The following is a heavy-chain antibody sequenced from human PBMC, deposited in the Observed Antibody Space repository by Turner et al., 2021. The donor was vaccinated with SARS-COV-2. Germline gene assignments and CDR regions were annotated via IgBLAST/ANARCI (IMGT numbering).Heavy chain of an antibody. CDR2: IKPSGGST. V-gene: IGHV1-46*01. J-gene: IGHJ4*02. D-gene: IGHD3-3*01. CDR3: ARGPAVFGVVIMGY. Sequence: QVQLVQSGAEVKKPGASVKVSCKASGYTFSSYYIHWVRQAPGQGLEWMGIIKPSGGSTAYAQKFQGRVTMTRDTSMSTVYMELSSLTSEDTAMYYCARGPAVFGVVIMGYWGQGTLVTVSS. CDR1: GYTFSSYY.